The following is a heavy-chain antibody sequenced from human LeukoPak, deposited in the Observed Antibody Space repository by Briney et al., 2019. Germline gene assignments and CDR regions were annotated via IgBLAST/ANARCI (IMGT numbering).Heavy chain of an antibody. Sequence: SETLSLTSTLSGGSISSYYWSWIRQPPGKGLEWIGYIYYSGSTNYNPSLKSRVTISVDTSKNQFSLKLSSVTAADTAVYYCARSYYDIGYYFDYWGQGTLVTVSS. V-gene: IGHV4-59*01. D-gene: IGHD3-9*01. J-gene: IGHJ4*02. CDR3: ARSYYDIGYYFDY. CDR2: IYYSGST. CDR1: GGSISSYY.